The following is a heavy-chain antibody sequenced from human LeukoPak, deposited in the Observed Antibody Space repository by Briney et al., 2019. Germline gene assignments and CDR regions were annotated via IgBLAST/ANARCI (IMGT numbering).Heavy chain of an antibody. J-gene: IGHJ5*02. D-gene: IGHD4/OR15-4a*01. V-gene: IGHV4-59*12. CDR3: ARAFDYGRSNWFDP. CDR1: GGSISSYY. Sequence: SETLSLTCTVSGGSISSYYWSWIRQPPGKGLEWIGYIYYSGSTDYNPSLKSRLTMSVDTSKNQFSLNLSSVTAADTAVYYCARAFDYGRSNWFDPWGQGTLVTVSS. CDR2: IYYSGST.